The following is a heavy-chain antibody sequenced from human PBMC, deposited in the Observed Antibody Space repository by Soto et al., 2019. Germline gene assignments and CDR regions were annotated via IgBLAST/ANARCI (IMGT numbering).Heavy chain of an antibody. Sequence: PSETLSLTCTVSGGSLSNYYWSWIRQPPGKGLEWVGYMFNGGSANYNPSLKSRVAISVDMSKNQFSLKLTSVTAADTAVYYCARHGAIYSNSWYDFDYWGQGTLVTVSS. CDR1: GGSLSNYY. CDR2: MFNGGSA. CDR3: ARHGAIYSNSWYDFDY. J-gene: IGHJ4*02. V-gene: IGHV4-59*08. D-gene: IGHD5-18*01.